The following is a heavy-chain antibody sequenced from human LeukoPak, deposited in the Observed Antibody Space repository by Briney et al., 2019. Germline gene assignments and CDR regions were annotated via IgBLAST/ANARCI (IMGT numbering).Heavy chain of an antibody. Sequence: PSETLSLTCTVSGGSISSGSYYWSWIRQPAGKGLEWTGRIYTSGSTNYNPSLKSRVTISVDTSKNQFSLKLSSVTAADTAVYYCARLGAVAGTFDSWGQGTLVTVSS. D-gene: IGHD6-19*01. CDR2: IYTSGST. CDR1: GGSISSGSYY. J-gene: IGHJ4*02. V-gene: IGHV4-61*02. CDR3: ARLGAVAGTFDS.